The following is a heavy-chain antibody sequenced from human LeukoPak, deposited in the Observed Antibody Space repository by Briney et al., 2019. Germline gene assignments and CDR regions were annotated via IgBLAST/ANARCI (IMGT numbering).Heavy chain of an antibody. CDR3: ARNTSGFKLGDAFDI. CDR2: ISGSAYST. D-gene: IGHD3-22*01. CDR1: GFTFSSYA. Sequence: PGRSLRLSCAASGFTFSSYAMTWVRQAPGKGLELISAISGSAYSTSYADSVKGRFTISRDNSKNTLYLQMNSLRAEDTAIYYCARNTSGFKLGDAFDIWGQGTMVTVSS. J-gene: IGHJ3*02. V-gene: IGHV3-23*01.